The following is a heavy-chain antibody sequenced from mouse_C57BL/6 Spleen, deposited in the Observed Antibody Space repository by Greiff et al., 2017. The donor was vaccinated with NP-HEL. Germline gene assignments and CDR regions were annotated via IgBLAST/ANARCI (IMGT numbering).Heavy chain of an antibody. V-gene: IGHV1-69*01. CDR1: GYTFTSYW. CDR3: ARGKLGRDDY. Sequence: VQLQQPGAELVMPGASVKLSCKASGYTFTSYWMHWVKQRPGQGLEWIGEIDPSDSYTNYNQKFKGKSTLTVDKSSSTAYMQLSSLTSEDSAVYYCARGKLGRDDYWGQGTTLTVSS. D-gene: IGHD4-1*01. J-gene: IGHJ2*01. CDR2: IDPSDSYT.